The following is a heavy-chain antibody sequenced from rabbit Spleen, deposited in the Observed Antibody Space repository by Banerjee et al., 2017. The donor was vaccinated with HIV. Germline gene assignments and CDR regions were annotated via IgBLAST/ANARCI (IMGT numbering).Heavy chain of an antibody. V-gene: IGHV1S45*01. D-gene: IGHD4-2*01. Sequence: QEQVVEYGGGLVQPEGSLTLTCTASGFSFSSYYYMCWVRQAPGKGLEWIVCIDGGSSGSTYYATWAKGRFTVSKTSSTTGTLQMTSLTAADTATYFCARDAGTSFSTYGMDLWGPGTLVTVS. CDR1: GFSFSSYYY. CDR2: IDGGSSGST. J-gene: IGHJ6*01. CDR3: ARDAGTSFSTYGMDL.